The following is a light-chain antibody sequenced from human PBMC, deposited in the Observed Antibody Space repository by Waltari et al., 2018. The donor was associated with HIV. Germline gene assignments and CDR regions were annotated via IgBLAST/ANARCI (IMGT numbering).Light chain of an antibody. CDR3: TSYRRGNSYV. CDR1: SSEVAGYNY. CDR2: DVS. V-gene: IGLV2-14*01. J-gene: IGLJ1*01. Sequence: QSALTQPAPVSGSTGPSTPIFCTGTSSEVAGYNYLSWYQQHPGKAPKVLIYDVSKRPSGVSNRFSGSKSANTASLTISWLQAEDEADYYCTSYRRGNSYVFGTGTTVTVV.